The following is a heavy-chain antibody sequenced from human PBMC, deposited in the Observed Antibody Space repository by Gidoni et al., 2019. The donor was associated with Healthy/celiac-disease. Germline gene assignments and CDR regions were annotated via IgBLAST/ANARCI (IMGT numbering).Heavy chain of an antibody. Sequence: SLKSRVTMSVDTSKNQFSLKLSSVTAADTAVYYCAKIPGGGYGMDVWGQGTTVTVSS. D-gene: IGHD3-16*01. CDR3: AKIPGGGYGMDV. V-gene: IGHV4-4*07. J-gene: IGHJ6*02.